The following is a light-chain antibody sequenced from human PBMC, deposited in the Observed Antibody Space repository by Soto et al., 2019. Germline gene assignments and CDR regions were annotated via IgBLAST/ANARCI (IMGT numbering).Light chain of an antibody. CDR1: QSVRSN. J-gene: IGKJ5*01. CDR2: GAS. CDR3: QQYNTWPPIT. Sequence: EIVITQSPSPLSVSLGQRLTLYCRASQSVRSNLAWYQQQPGQAPRLLIYGASTRATGLPARFSGSGSGTDFTLTISSLQSEDFAVYYCQQYNTWPPITFGQGTRLEIK. V-gene: IGKV3-15*01.